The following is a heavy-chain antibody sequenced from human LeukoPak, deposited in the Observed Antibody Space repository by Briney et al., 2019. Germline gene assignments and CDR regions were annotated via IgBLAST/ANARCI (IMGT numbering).Heavy chain of an antibody. J-gene: IGHJ4*02. D-gene: IGHD3-10*01. V-gene: IGHV3-48*03. CDR3: AREEPDYYGSGNIYDY. CDR1: GFTFSSYE. CDR2: ISSSGSTI. Sequence: PGGSLRLSCAASGFTFSSYEMNWVRQAPGKGLEWVSYISSSGSTIYYADSVKGRFTISRDNAKNSLYLQMNSLRAEDTAVYYCAREEPDYYGSGNIYDYWGQGTLVTVSS.